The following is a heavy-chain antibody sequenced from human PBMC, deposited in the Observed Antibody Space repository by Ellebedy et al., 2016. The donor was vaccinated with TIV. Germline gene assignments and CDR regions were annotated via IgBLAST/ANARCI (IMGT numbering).Heavy chain of an antibody. CDR1: GYSFTRYW. Sequence: GESLKISCKGPGYSFTRYWIAWVRQMPGKGLEWMGRIDPSDSYTNYSPSFQGHVTISADKSISTAYLQWSSLKASDTAMYYCAHTYSGSYSGFDVFDIWGQGTMVTVSS. CDR3: AHTYSGSYSGFDVFDI. CDR2: IDPSDSYT. J-gene: IGHJ3*02. V-gene: IGHV5-10-1*01. D-gene: IGHD1-26*01.